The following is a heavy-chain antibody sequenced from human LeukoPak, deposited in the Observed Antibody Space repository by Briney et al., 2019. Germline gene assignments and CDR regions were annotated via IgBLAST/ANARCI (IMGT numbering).Heavy chain of an antibody. Sequence: SQTLPLTCAISGDSVSSNSSAWNWIRQSPSRGLEWLGRTYYRSKWYNDYAVSAKSRITINPDTSKNQFSLQLNSVTPEDTAVYYCAGNIATQRHGMDVWGQGTTVTVSS. CDR2: TYYRSKWYN. D-gene: IGHD6-13*01. V-gene: IGHV6-1*01. J-gene: IGHJ6*02. CDR1: GDSVSSNSSA. CDR3: AGNIATQRHGMDV.